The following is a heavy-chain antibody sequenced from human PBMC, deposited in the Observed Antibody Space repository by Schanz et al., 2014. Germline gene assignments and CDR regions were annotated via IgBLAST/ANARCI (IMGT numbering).Heavy chain of an antibody. J-gene: IGHJ4*02. CDR2: IWFDGTNK. CDR3: AKEEEEVAADGSCFDY. D-gene: IGHD6-13*01. Sequence: VQLLESGGGLVQPGGSLRLSCAASGFTVSKNYMSWVRQAPDKGLEWLAVIWFDGTNKYNAHSVKGRFTISRDNSKNTVNLQMNSLRAEDNAVYYCAKEEEEVAADGSCFDYWGQGTLVTVSS. CDR1: GFTVSKNY. V-gene: IGHV3-30*02.